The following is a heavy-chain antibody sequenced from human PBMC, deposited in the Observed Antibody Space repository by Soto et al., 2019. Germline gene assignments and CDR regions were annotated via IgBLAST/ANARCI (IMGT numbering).Heavy chain of an antibody. J-gene: IGHJ3*02. CDR2: ISSSSSYI. V-gene: IGHV3-21*01. CDR3: ARWKHSSGWYNDAFDI. Sequence: GGSLRLSCAASGFTFSSYSMNWVRQAPGKGLEWVSSISSSSSYIYYADSVKGRFTISRDNAKNSLYLQMNSLRAEDTAVYYCARWKHSSGWYNDAFDIWGQGTMVTVSS. CDR1: GFTFSSYS. D-gene: IGHD6-19*01.